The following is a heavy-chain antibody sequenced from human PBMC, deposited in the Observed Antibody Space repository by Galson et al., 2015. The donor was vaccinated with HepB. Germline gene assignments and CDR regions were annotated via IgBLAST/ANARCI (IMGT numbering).Heavy chain of an antibody. CDR1: GYTFSSYG. CDR3: ARGRGGVTIFGVVPTTYYYLDV. CDR2: ISPYNGRT. V-gene: IGHV1-18*01. D-gene: IGHD3-3*01. J-gene: IGHJ6*03. Sequence: SVKVPCKASGYTFSSYGINWVRQASGQGLEWMGWISPYNGRTKYAQKFQDRVTMTTDTSTSTAYMELRSLRSDDTAVYYCARGRGGVTIFGVVPTTYYYLDVWGKGTTVTVSS.